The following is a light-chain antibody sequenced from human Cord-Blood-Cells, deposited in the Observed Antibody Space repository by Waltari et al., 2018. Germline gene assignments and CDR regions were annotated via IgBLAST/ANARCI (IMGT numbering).Light chain of an antibody. J-gene: IGKJ3*01. CDR3: MQALQTIFT. CDR2: LGS. CDR1: QSLLHSNGYNY. V-gene: IGKV2-28*01. Sequence: DIVMTQSRLSLPVTPGEPASISCRSSQSLLHSNGYNYLDWYLQKPGQSPQLLIYLGSNRASGVPDRFSGSGSGTDFTLKISRVEAEDVGVYYCMQALQTIFTFGPGTKVDIK.